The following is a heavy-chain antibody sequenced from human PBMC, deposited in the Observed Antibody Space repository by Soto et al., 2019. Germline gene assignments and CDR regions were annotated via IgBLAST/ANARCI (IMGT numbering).Heavy chain of an antibody. CDR1: GYTFTSYC. CDR3: ARDRSTGSGSYDGVYYYYYYGMDV. Sequence: ASVNVSCKSSGYTFTSYCISWVRQAPGQGLECMGWISAYNGNTNYAQKLQGRVTMTTDTSTSTAYMELRSLRSDDTAVYYCARDRSTGSGSYDGVYYYYYYGMDVWGQGTTVTVSS. J-gene: IGHJ6*02. D-gene: IGHD1-26*01. CDR2: ISAYNGNT. V-gene: IGHV1-18*04.